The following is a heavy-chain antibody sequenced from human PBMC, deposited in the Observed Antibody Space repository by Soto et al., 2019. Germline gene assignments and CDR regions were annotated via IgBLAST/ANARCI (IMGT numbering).Heavy chain of an antibody. J-gene: IGHJ4*02. D-gene: IGHD3-9*01. V-gene: IGHV1-18*01. CDR2: ISGYNGNT. CDR1: GYIFSLYS. CDR3: ARGMGLAADFDY. Sequence: QVQLVQSGAEVKKPGASVKVSCKTSGYIFSLYSISWVRQAPGQGLEWMGWISGYNGNTNLAQKFQNRVTMTTSASTSYMELRNLRSDDTAVYYCARGMGLAADFDYWGRGTLVTVSS.